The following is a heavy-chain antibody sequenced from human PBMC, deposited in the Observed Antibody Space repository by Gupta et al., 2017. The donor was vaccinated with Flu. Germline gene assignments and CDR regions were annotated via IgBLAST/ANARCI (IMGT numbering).Heavy chain of an antibody. Sequence: QVQLVESGGGVVQPGRSLRHSCAASGFTFISYGKHWVRQAPGKGLEWVAVISYDGSNKYYADSVKGRFTISRDNSKNTLYLQMNSLRAEDTAVYYCAKSEINGSGSHGDFDYWGQGTLVTVSS. CDR1: GFTFISYG. V-gene: IGHV3-30*18. CDR3: AKSEINGSGSHGDFDY. J-gene: IGHJ4*02. D-gene: IGHD3-10*01. CDR2: ISYDGSNK.